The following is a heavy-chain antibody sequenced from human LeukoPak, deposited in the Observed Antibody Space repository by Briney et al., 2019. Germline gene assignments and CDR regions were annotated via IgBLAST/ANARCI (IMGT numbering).Heavy chain of an antibody. CDR1: EFTISNYG. CDR3: ASLPGLAGDQVYFQH. J-gene: IGHJ1*01. Sequence: GGSLRLSCAASEFTISNYGMSWVRQAPGKGLEWVSAISGGGGYTYYVDSVKGRFTISRDNSKNTLYLQMNSLRAEDTAVYYCASLPGLAGDQVYFQHWGQGTLVTVSS. V-gene: IGHV3-23*01. D-gene: IGHD2-2*01. CDR2: ISGGGGYT.